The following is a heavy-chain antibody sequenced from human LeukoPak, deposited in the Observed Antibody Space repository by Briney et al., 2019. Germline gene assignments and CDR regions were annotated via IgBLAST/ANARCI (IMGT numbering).Heavy chain of an antibody. D-gene: IGHD3-10*01. CDR1: GGSISSGGYY. J-gene: IGHJ6*02. Sequence: SETLSLTCTVSGGSISSGGYYWSWIRQPAGKGLEWIGRIYTSGSTNYNPSLKSRVTMSVDTSKNQFSLKLSSVTAADTAVYYCARDRPRPLGSTTMVRGGPYYYYGMDVWGQGTTVAVSS. CDR2: IYTSGST. V-gene: IGHV4-61*02. CDR3: ARDRPRPLGSTTMVRGGPYYYYGMDV.